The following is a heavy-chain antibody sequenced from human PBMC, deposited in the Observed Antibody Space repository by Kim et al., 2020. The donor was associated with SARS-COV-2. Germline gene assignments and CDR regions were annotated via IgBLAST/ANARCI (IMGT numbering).Heavy chain of an antibody. CDR3: AGGLIARGSGWYPGALYYYYGMDV. CDR1: GFTFSSYA. J-gene: IGHJ6*02. V-gene: IGHV3-30-3*01. D-gene: IGHD6-19*01. Sequence: GGSLRLSCAASGFTFSSYAMHWVRQAPGKGLEWVAVISYDGSNKYYADSVKGRFTISRDNSKNTLYLQMNSLRAEDTAVYYCAGGLIARGSGWYPGALYYYYGMDVWGQGTTVTVSS. CDR2: ISYDGSNK.